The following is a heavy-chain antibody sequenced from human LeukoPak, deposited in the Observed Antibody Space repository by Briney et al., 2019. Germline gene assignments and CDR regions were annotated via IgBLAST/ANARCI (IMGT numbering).Heavy chain of an antibody. J-gene: IGHJ4*02. CDR3: ARAIGGDRDY. CDR2: IYSSGST. D-gene: IGHD3-16*01. V-gene: IGHV4-4*07. Sequence: PSETLSLTCTVSGGSTMSYYGIWIRQPAGKGLEWIGRIYSSGSTNYNPSLKSRVSMSVDTSKNQFSLNLSSVTAADTAVYYCARAIGGDRDYWGQGTLVTVSS. CDR1: GGSTMSYY.